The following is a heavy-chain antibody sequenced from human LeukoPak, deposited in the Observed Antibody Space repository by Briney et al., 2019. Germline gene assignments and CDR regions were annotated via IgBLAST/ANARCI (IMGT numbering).Heavy chain of an antibody. V-gene: IGHV4-59*08. Sequence: SETLSLTCTVSGGSISSYCWSWIRQPPGKGLEWIGYIYYSGSTNYNPSLKSRVTISVDTSKNQFSLKLSSVTAADTAVYYCASLSYGYYFDYWGQGTLVTVSS. CDR2: IYYSGST. CDR3: ASLSYGYYFDY. CDR1: GGSISSYC. D-gene: IGHD5-18*01. J-gene: IGHJ4*02.